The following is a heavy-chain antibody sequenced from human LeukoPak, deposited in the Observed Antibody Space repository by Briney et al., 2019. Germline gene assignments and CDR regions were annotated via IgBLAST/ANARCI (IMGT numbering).Heavy chain of an antibody. Sequence: ASVKVSCKVSGYTLTELSMHWVRQATGQGLEWMGWMNPNSGNTGYAQKFQGRVTMTRNTSISTAYMELSSLRSEDTAVYYCAAYSSPVDYWGQGTLVTVSS. V-gene: IGHV1-8*01. D-gene: IGHD6-13*01. CDR1: GYTLTELS. J-gene: IGHJ4*02. CDR3: AAYSSPVDY. CDR2: MNPNSGNT.